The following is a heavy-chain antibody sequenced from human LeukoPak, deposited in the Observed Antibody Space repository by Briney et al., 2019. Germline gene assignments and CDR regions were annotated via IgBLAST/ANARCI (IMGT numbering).Heavy chain of an antibody. CDR1: GFIFSDSY. D-gene: IGHD3-22*01. Sequence: GGSLRLSCAASGFIFSDSYMSWIRQAPGKGLEWVSYISSSGSTLYYADSVKGRFTISRDNAKNSLYLQMNSLRAEDTAVYYCARDSGYVDYWGQGTLVTVSS. CDR3: ARDSGYVDY. J-gene: IGHJ4*02. V-gene: IGHV3-11*01. CDR2: ISSSGSTL.